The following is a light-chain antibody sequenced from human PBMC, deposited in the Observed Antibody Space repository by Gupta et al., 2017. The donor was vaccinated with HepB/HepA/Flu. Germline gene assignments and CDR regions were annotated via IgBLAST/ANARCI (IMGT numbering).Light chain of an antibody. CDR3: AVWDDSLNGVV. Sequence: QAVLPQTPSASGTPVQRVTISCSGRSSNIGTNTVNWHQQLPGTAPKLLIYSNNERPSGGPDRFSGSKSGTSASLAISGLQSEDEADYYCAVWDDSLNGVVFGGGTKLTVL. V-gene: IGLV1-44*01. CDR2: SNN. CDR1: SSNIGTNT. J-gene: IGLJ2*01.